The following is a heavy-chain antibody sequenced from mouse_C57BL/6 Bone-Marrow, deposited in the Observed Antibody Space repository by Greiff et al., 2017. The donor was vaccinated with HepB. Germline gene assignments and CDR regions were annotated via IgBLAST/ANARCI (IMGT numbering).Heavy chain of an antibody. CDR1: GYAFSSSW. V-gene: IGHV1-82*01. Sequence: VKLMESGPELVKPGASVKISCKASGYAFSSSWMNWVKQRPGKGLEWIGRIYPGDGDTNYNGKFKGKATLTADKSSSTAYMQLSSLTSEDSAVYFCARYYYGSEFDVWGTGTTVTVSS. CDR2: IYPGDGDT. CDR3: ARYYYGSEFDV. D-gene: IGHD1-1*01. J-gene: IGHJ1*03.